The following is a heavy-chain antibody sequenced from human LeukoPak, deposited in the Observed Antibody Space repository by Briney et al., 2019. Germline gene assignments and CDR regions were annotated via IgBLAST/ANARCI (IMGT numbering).Heavy chain of an antibody. D-gene: IGHD2-21*02. CDR2: ISAASGST. CDR1: GYSFTSFG. V-gene: IGHV1-18*01. CDR3: AKEQEGTAIGGVFDY. J-gene: IGHJ4*02. Sequence: ASVKVSCMASGYSFTSFGLSWARQAPGQGPGWMGWISAASGSTNYAQKFQDRVTMTTDTSTTTVYMELRSLRSDDTAVYYCAKEQEGTAIGGVFDYWGQGTVVTVSS.